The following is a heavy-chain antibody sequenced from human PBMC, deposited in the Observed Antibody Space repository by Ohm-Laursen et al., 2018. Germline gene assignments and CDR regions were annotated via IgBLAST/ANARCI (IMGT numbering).Heavy chain of an antibody. CDR3: AKGSRSSHYGSGRDNWFDP. CDR2: ISGSGGST. Sequence: SLRLSCAASGFSFSSYAMSWVRQAPGMGLEWVSSISGSGGSTYYADSVKGRFTISRDNSKNTLYLQMNSLRAEDTAVYYCAKGSRSSHYGSGRDNWFDPWGQETLVTVSS. J-gene: IGHJ5*02. D-gene: IGHD3-10*01. V-gene: IGHV3-23*01. CDR1: GFSFSSYA.